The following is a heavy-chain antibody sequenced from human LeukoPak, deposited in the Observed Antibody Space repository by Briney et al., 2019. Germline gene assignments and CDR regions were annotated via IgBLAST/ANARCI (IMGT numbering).Heavy chain of an antibody. CDR1: GGSISSGGYY. J-gene: IGHJ4*02. CDR2: IYHSGST. Sequence: SETLSLTCTVSGGSISSGGYYWSWIRQPPGKGLEWIGYIYHSGSTYYNPSLKSRVTISVDRSKNQFSLKLSSVTAADTAVYYCARWEAAASGYWGQGTLVTVSS. D-gene: IGHD6-13*01. CDR3: ARWEAAASGY. V-gene: IGHV4-30-2*01.